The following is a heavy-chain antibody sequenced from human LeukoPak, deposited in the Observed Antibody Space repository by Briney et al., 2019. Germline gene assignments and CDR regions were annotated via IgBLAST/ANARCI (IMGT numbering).Heavy chain of an antibody. CDR3: AKDTLATYIFDI. CDR1: GFTFSNYG. J-gene: IGHJ3*02. V-gene: IGHV3-30*02. Sequence: PGGSLRLSCAASGFTFSNYGMHWVRQAPGKGLEWVAFIRFDGSNKYDADSVKGRFTISGDNSKNTLYLQMNSLRAEDTAVYYCAKDTLATYIFDIWGQGKRVTVS. CDR2: IRFDGSNK. D-gene: IGHD5-24*01.